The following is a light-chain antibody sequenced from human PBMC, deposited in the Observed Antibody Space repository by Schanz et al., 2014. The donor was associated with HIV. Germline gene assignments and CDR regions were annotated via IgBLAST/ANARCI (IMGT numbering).Light chain of an antibody. CDR3: ATWDDSLNGWV. CDR1: SSNFSSNA. Sequence: QSVLTQPPSASGTPGQRVTISCSGSSSNFSSNAVNWYQQLPGTAPKLVIYNTYHRPSGVPDRFSGSKSGTSASLAISGLQSEDEADYYCATWDDSLNGWVFGGGTKLTVL. J-gene: IGLJ3*02. V-gene: IGLV1-44*01. CDR2: NTY.